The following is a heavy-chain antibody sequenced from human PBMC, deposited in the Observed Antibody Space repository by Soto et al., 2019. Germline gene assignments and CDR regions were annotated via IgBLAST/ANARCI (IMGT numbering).Heavy chain of an antibody. V-gene: IGHV3-23*01. J-gene: IGHJ4*02. CDR1: GFTFSSYA. D-gene: IGHD2-2*01. CDR2: ISGSGGST. CDR3: AKDGGVYCSSTSCYFDY. Sequence: PGGSLRLSCAASGFTFSSYAMSWVRQAPGKGLEWASAISGSGGSTYYADSVKGRFTISRDNSKNTLYLQMNSLRAEDTAVYYCAKDGGVYCSSTSCYFDYWGQGTLVTVSS.